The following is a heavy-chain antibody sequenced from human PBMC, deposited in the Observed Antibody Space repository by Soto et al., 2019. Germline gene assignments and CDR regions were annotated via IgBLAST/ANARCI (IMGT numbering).Heavy chain of an antibody. Sequence: EVQLVESGGGLVKPGGSLRLSCAASGFTFSSYSMNWVRQAPGKGLEWVSSISSSSSYIYYADSVKGRFTISRDSAKNSLYLQMNSLRAEDTAVYYCARDAGPATANAFDIWGQGTMVTVSS. CDR3: ARDAGPATANAFDI. CDR1: GFTFSSYS. CDR2: ISSSSSYI. V-gene: IGHV3-21*01. J-gene: IGHJ3*02. D-gene: IGHD2-2*01.